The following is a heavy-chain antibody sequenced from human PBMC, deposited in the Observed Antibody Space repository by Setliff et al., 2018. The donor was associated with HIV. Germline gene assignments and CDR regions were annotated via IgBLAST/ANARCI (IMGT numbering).Heavy chain of an antibody. CDR3: ARDGVRGYDSSGYLFSWVRRFHHDYYYYYMDV. V-gene: IGHV1-46*01. D-gene: IGHD3-22*01. Sequence: GASVKVSCKASGYTFTSYYMHWVRQAPGQGLEWVGIINPSGGSTSYAQKFQGRVTMTRDMSTSTVYMELSSLRSEDTAVYYCARDGVRGYDSSGYLFSWVRRFHHDYYYYYMDVWGKGTTVTVSS. CDR1: GYTFTSYY. J-gene: IGHJ6*03. CDR2: INPSGGST.